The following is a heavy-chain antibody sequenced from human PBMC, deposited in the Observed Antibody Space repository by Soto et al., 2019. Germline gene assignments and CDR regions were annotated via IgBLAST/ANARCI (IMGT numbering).Heavy chain of an antibody. J-gene: IGHJ6*02. CDR1: GFTFSSYA. CDR3: ARDGDAATEISYYYYGMDV. D-gene: IGHD5-18*01. CDR2: ISGSGGST. Sequence: GGSLRLSCAASGFTFSSYAMSWVRQAPGKGLVWVSAISGSGGSTFYADSVKGRFTISRDHSKNTLYLQMSSLRADDAAVYYCARDGDAATEISYYYYGMDVWGQGTTVTVSS. V-gene: IGHV3-23*01.